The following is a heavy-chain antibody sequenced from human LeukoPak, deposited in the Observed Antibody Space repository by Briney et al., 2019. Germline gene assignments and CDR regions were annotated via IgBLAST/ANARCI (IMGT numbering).Heavy chain of an antibody. J-gene: IGHJ4*02. CDR2: INPNSGGT. V-gene: IGHV1-2*02. CDR3: ARVKVEQWLVSYYFDY. Sequence: ASVKASCKASGYTFTGYYMHWVRQAPGQGLEWMGWINPNSGGTNYAQKFQGRVTMTRDTSISTAYMELSRLRSDDTAVYYCARVKVEQWLVSYYFDYWGQGTLVTVSS. CDR1: GYTFTGYY. D-gene: IGHD6-19*01.